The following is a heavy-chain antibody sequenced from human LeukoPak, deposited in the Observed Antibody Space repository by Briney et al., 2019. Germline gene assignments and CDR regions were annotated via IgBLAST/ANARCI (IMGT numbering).Heavy chain of an antibody. J-gene: IGHJ4*02. V-gene: IGHV7-4-1*02. Sequence: GASVKVSCKASGYTFTTHAINWVRQAPGQGLEWMGWINTNTGNPAYAQGFTGRFVLSLDTSVSTAYLRISSLKAEDTAVYYCARPSFQGDYFDYWGQGTLVTVSS. CDR3: ARPSFQGDYFDY. CDR1: GYTFTTHA. CDR2: INTNTGNP. D-gene: IGHD2/OR15-2a*01.